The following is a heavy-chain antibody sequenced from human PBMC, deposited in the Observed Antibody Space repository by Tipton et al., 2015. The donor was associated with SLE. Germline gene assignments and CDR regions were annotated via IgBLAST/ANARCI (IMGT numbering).Heavy chain of an antibody. CDR1: GGSISSHY. CDR2: IYYSGNT. J-gene: IGHJ4*02. V-gene: IGHV4-59*11. Sequence: TLSLTCTVSGGSISSHYWSWIRQPPGKGLEWIGYIYYSGNTNYNPSLKSRVTISVDTSKNHFSLKLSSVTAADTAVYYCAREDTAMADYWGQGTLVTVSS. CDR3: AREDTAMADY. D-gene: IGHD5-18*01.